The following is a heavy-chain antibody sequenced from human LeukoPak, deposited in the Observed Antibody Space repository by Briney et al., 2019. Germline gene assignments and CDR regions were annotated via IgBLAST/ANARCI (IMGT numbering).Heavy chain of an antibody. CDR1: GFTFDDYA. V-gene: IGHV3-9*01. J-gene: IGHJ4*02. CDR2: ISWNSGSI. D-gene: IGHD6-13*01. Sequence: PGRSLRLSCAASGFTFDDYAMHWVRQVPGKGLEWVSSISWNSGSIVYADSVKGRFTISRDSAKNSLYLQMNSLRAEDTALYYCAKDTEIAAAGTTPFDYWGQGTLVTVSS. CDR3: AKDTEIAAAGTTPFDY.